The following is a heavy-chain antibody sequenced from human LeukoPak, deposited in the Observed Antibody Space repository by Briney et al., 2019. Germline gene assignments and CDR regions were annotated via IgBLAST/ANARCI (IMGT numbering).Heavy chain of an antibody. CDR2: INPNSGGT. Sequence: ASVKVSCKASGYTLTGYYMHWVRQAPGQGLEWMGWINPNSGGTNYAQKFQGRVTMTRDTSISTAYMELSRLRSDDTAVYYCAQGGYYSPGSRTNYWGQGTLVTVSS. V-gene: IGHV1-2*02. CDR3: AQGGYYSPGSRTNY. CDR1: GYTLTGYY. J-gene: IGHJ4*02. D-gene: IGHD3-3*01.